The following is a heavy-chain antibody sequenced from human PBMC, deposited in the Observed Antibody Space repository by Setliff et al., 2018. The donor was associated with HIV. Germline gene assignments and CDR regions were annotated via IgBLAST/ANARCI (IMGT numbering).Heavy chain of an antibody. CDR1: GFTFSSYW. V-gene: IGHV3-7*03. CDR2: INQDASKK. J-gene: IGHJ4*02. CDR3: ATILVNQQPYRHFDY. D-gene: IGHD6-13*01. Sequence: TGGSLRLSCAASGFTFSSYWMSWVRQAPGKGLEWVANINQDASKKYYVDSVKGRFTISRDNSKNSLSLQMNSLRVEDTAVYFCATILVNQQPYRHFDYWGQGTLVTVSS.